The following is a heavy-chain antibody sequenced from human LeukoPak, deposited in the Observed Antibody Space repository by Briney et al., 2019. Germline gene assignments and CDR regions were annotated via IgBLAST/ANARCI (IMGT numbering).Heavy chain of an antibody. CDR3: AKDVRRCNGACT. Sequence: GGSLRLSCAASGFTFSSYGMHWVRQAPGKGLEWVAVIWYDGSNKYYADFVKGRFTISRDNSKNTLYLQMNSLRVEDTAIYYCAKDVRRCNGACTWGQGTLVTVSS. CDR2: IWYDGSNK. J-gene: IGHJ5*02. V-gene: IGHV3-33*06. D-gene: IGHD2-8*01. CDR1: GFTFSSYG.